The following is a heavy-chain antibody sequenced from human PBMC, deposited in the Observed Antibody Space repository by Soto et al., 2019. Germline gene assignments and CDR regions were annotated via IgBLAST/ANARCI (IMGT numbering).Heavy chain of an antibody. Sequence: QVQLQESGPGLVKPSGTLSLTCAVSGDSISNSRWWTWVRQPPGKGLEWIGDIFHSGDTNYNPSLMSRVFISVDKSQNQFSLKVSPVTAADTAVYYCAYSTGWYRHDVWGQGTLVTVSS. CDR1: GDSISNSRW. V-gene: IGHV4-4*02. CDR3: AYSTGWYRHDV. CDR2: IFHSGDT. D-gene: IGHD6-19*01. J-gene: IGHJ3*01.